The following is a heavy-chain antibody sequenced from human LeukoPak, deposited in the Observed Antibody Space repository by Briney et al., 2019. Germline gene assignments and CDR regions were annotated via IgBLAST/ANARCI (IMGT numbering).Heavy chain of an antibody. CDR1: GFTVSSNY. D-gene: IGHD5-18*01. CDR3: ARGDLGSYGFDY. J-gene: IGHJ4*02. V-gene: IGHV3-53*01. Sequence: GGSLRLSCAASGFTVSSNYMSWVRQAPGKGLEWVSVIYSGGSTYYAVSVKGRFTISRDNSKNTLYLQMNSLRAEDTAVYYCARGDLGSYGFDYWGQGTLVTVSS. CDR2: IYSGGST.